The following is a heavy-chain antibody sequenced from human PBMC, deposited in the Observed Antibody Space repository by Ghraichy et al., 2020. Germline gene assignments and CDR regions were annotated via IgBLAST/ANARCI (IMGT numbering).Heavy chain of an antibody. J-gene: IGHJ4*02. CDR2: IYHSGST. D-gene: IGHD6-19*01. CDR1: GYSISSGYY. Sequence: SETLSLTCAVSGYSISSGYYWGWIRQPPGKGLEWIGSIYHSGSTYYNPSLKSRVTISVDTSKNQFSLKLSSVTAADTAVYYCARDLAHSSGWYDYWGQGTLVTVSS. V-gene: IGHV4-38-2*02. CDR3: ARDLAHSSGWYDY.